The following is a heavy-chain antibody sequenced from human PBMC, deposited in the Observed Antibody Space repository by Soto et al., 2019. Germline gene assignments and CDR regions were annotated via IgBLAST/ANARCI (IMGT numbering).Heavy chain of an antibody. V-gene: IGHV3-23*01. J-gene: IGHJ4*02. D-gene: IGHD3-10*01. CDR3: AKDMVRGVIPTILDY. Sequence: PGGSLRLSCAASGLTFSSYAMSWVRQAPGKGLEWVSAISGSGGSTYYADSVKGRFTISRDNSKNTLYLQMNSLRAEDTAVYYCAKDMVRGVIPTILDYWGQGTLVTVSS. CDR1: GLTFSSYA. CDR2: ISGSGGST.